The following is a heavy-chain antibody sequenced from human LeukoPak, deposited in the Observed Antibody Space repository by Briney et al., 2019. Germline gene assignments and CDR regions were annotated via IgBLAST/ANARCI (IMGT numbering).Heavy chain of an antibody. J-gene: IGHJ5*02. CDR1: GFRVGDYY. CDR2: SRDSGEA. Sequence: GGPLRLSGADSGFRVGDYYHRWVHEAPGKGLEWVGLSRDSGEAFYADSVRGRFAISRDKSENSLYLQMNSLRVEDTAVYFCEKDQPAPLHWGEVHPWGQGHRV. CDR3: EKDQPAPLHWGEVHP. D-gene: IGHD3-16*01. V-gene: IGHV3-66*02.